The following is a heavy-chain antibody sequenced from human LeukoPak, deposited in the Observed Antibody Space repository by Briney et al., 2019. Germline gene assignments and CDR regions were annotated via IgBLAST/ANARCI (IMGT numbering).Heavy chain of an antibody. CDR2: ISCSGGST. CDR3: AKLWAGGYYYEPTSFVAGFDI. Sequence: PGGSLRLSCAASGFTFSTYPMTWVRQAPGKGLEWVSSISCSGGSTYYADSVKGRLTISRDHSKYTLHLQMNSLRAEDTAVFYCAKLWAGGYYYEPTSFVAGFDIWGQGTMVTVSS. J-gene: IGHJ3*02. V-gene: IGHV3-23*01. CDR1: GFTFSTYP. D-gene: IGHD3-22*01.